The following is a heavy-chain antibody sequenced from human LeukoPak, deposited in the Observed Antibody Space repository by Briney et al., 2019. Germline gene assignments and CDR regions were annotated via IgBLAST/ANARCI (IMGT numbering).Heavy chain of an antibody. CDR1: GFTFSSYS. CDR2: ISSSSSTI. CDR3: ARGRYTTGWYPDYFDY. V-gene: IGHV3-48*04. J-gene: IGHJ4*02. Sequence: PGGSLRLSCAASGFTFSSYSMNWVRQAPGKGLEWVSYISSSSSTIYYADSVKGRFTISRDNAKNSLYLQMSSLRADDTAVYFCARGRYTTGWYPDYFDYWGQGILVTVSS. D-gene: IGHD6-19*01.